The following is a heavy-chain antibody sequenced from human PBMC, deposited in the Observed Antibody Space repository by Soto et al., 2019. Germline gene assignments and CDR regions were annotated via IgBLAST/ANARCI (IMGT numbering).Heavy chain of an antibody. CDR2: IYSGGST. V-gene: IGHV3-53*01. CDR1: GFTVSSNY. CDR3: ARARGKGCTNGVCYDAFDI. D-gene: IGHD2-8*01. Sequence: GSLRLSCAASGFTVSSNYMSWVRQAPGKGLEWVSVIYSGGSTYYADSVKGRFTISRDNSKNTLYLQMNSLRAEDTAVYYCARARGKGCTNGVCYDAFDIWGQGTMVTVSS. J-gene: IGHJ3*02.